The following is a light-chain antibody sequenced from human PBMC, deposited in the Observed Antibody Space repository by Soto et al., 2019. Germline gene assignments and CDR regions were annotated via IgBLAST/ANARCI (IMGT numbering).Light chain of an antibody. V-gene: IGKV3-11*01. CDR2: VAC. Sequence: EALLTQLPANLYLSPGESATHSCRASQSVSSHLAWYQQKLGEAPRLLIYVACKRATGAPARFSASGSGTDFSLTIRSLEPEEFAVYYCQQRSNWPALTFGGGTKVDIK. CDR3: QQRSNWPALT. CDR1: QSVSSH. J-gene: IGKJ4*01.